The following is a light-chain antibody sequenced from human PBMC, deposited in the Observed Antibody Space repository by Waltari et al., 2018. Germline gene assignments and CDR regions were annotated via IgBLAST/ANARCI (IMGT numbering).Light chain of an antibody. Sequence: DAAMTQSPLSLPVTLGQPASISCRSSQSLVHSDGNTYLNWFHQRPCQSPRRLIYKVSRRESGVPDRFSGSGSGTDFTLKISRVEAEDVGIYYGMQGTHWPLTFGQGRRLEI. J-gene: IGKJ5*01. CDR3: MQGTHWPLT. V-gene: IGKV2-30*02. CDR2: KVS. CDR1: QSLVHSDGNTY.